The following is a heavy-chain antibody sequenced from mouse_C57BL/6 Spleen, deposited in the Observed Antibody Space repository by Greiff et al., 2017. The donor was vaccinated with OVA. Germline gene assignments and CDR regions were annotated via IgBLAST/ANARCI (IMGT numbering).Heavy chain of an antibody. J-gene: IGHJ3*01. CDR3: TTWDGSFAY. D-gene: IGHD2-3*01. CDR1: GFNITDDY. V-gene: IGHV14-4*01. Sequence: VQLQQSGAELVRPGASVKLSCTASGFNITDDYMHWVKQRPEQGLEWIGWIDPENGDTEYASKFQGKATITADTSSNTAYLQLSSLTSEDTAVYYCTTWDGSFAYWGQGTLVTVSA. CDR2: IDPENGDT.